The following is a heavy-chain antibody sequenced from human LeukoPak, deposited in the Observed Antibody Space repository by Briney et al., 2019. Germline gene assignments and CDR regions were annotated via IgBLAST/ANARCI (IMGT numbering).Heavy chain of an antibody. Sequence: GGSLRLPCAASGFTFSGSAMHWVRQASGKGLEWVGRIRSKANSYATAYAASVKGRFTISRDDSKNTAYLQMNSLKTEDTAVYYCTSLMYQLPDYWGQGTLVTVSS. CDR3: TSLMYQLPDY. V-gene: IGHV3-73*01. CDR2: IRSKANSYAT. CDR1: GFTFSGSA. D-gene: IGHD2-2*01. J-gene: IGHJ4*02.